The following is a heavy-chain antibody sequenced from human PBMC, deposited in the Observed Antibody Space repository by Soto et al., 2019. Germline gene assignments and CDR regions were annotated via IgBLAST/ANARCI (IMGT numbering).Heavy chain of an antibody. CDR2: IIPILGIA. J-gene: IGHJ4*02. CDR1: GGTFSSYT. V-gene: IGHV1-69*02. CDR3: ARGAMVGTTLPPFDY. D-gene: IGHD5-12*01. Sequence: QVQLVQSGAEVKKPGSSVKVSCKASGGTFSSYTISWVRQAPGQGLEWMGRIIPILGIANYAQKSQGRVTITADKSTCTAYMELSSLSSEDTAVYYCARGAMVGTTLPPFDYGGRGTLVTVAS.